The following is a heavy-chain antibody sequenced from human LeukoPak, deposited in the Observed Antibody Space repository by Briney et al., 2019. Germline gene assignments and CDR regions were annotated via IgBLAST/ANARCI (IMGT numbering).Heavy chain of an antibody. Sequence: SQTLSLTCAISGDSVSVNSAAWNWIRQSPSRGLEWLGRTYYRSKWYNDYAVSVKSRITINPDTSKNHFSLQLNSVTPEDTAVYYCARESLLIAAAGHHDAFDIWGQGTMVTVSS. J-gene: IGHJ3*02. D-gene: IGHD6-13*01. CDR2: TYYRSKWYN. CDR3: ARESLLIAAAGHHDAFDI. CDR1: GDSVSVNSAA. V-gene: IGHV6-1*01.